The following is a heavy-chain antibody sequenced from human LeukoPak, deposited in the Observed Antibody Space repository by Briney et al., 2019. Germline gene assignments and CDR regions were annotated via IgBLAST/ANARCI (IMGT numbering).Heavy chain of an antibody. CDR2: IYYSGST. Sequence: PSETLSLTCTVSGGSISGGNYYWSWIRQPPGKGLEWIGYIYYSGSTYYNPSLKSRVTMSVDTSKHQFSLKLSSVTAADTVVYYCARGPRDDFWSDGYYYYYMDVWGKGTTVTVSS. V-gene: IGHV4-30-4*08. CDR3: ARGPRDDFWSDGYYYYYMDV. J-gene: IGHJ6*03. D-gene: IGHD3-3*01. CDR1: GGSISGGNYY.